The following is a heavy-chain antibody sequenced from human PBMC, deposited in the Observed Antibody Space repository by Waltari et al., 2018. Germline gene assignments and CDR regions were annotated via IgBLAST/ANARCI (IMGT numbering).Heavy chain of an antibody. CDR3: ATWADSGSYSLDY. Sequence: EVQLVQSGAEVKKPGATVKISCKVSGYTFTDYYIHWVQQAPGKGHEGMGLVDPEDGETIYAENFQGRVNITADTSTDTAYMELSSLRSEDTAVYYCATWADSGSYSLDYWGQGTLVTVSS. V-gene: IGHV1-69-2*01. D-gene: IGHD1-26*01. CDR2: VDPEDGET. J-gene: IGHJ4*02. CDR1: GYTFTDYY.